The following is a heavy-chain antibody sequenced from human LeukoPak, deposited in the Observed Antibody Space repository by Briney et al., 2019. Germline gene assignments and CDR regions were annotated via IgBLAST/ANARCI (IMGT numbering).Heavy chain of an antibody. CDR2: NKPNSGGT. V-gene: IGHV1-2*02. CDR1: GCSFTDYY. D-gene: IGHD1-14*01. CDR3: ARGWEPKEYHFDY. Sequence: ASVPVPRQASGCSFTDYYMHWVRQPPRQGLEWRGWNKPNSGGTNYAQKLQGRFTMTRDTSSSTAYMELSRRRSDDTALYYCARGWEPKEYHFDYWGQGTLVTVSS. J-gene: IGHJ4*02.